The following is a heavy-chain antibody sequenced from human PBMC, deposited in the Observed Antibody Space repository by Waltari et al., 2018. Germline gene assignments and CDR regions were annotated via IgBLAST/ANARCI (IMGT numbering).Heavy chain of an antibody. J-gene: IGHJ4*02. CDR3: ARGDSSGYYLFDY. V-gene: IGHV4-34*01. CDR1: GGSFSGYY. D-gene: IGHD3-22*01. CDR2: INPRGST. Sequence: QLQLQESGPGLVKPSETLSLTCAVYGGSFSGYYWSWIRQPPGKGLGWSGEINPRGSTNYNPSLRTRVTISVDTSKNQFSLKLSSVTAADTAVYYCARGDSSGYYLFDYWGQGTLVTVSS.